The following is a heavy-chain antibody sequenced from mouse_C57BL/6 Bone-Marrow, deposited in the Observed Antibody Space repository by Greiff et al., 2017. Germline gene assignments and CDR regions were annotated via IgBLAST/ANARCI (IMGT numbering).Heavy chain of an antibody. CDR1: GFSFNTYA. V-gene: IGHV10-1*01. Sequence: EVKLVESGGGLVQPKGSLKLSCAASGFSFNTYAMNWVRQAPGKGLEWVARIRSKSNHYATYYADSVKDRFTISRDDSESMLYLQMNNLKTEDPAMYYCVRSFYYYAMDYWGQGTSVTVSS. J-gene: IGHJ4*01. CDR3: VRSFYYYAMDY. CDR2: IRSKSNHYAT.